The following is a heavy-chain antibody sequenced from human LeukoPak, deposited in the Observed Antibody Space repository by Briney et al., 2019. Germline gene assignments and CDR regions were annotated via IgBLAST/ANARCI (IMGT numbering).Heavy chain of an antibody. Sequence: SETLSLTCTVSGGSISSYYWSWIRQPPGEGLEWIGYIYYSGSTNYNPSLKSRVTISVDTSKNQFSLKLSSVTAADTAVYYCARSTPESSGWFDSFDYWGQGTLVTVSS. CDR1: GGSISSYY. D-gene: IGHD6-19*01. CDR3: ARSTPESSGWFDSFDY. V-gene: IGHV4-59*01. J-gene: IGHJ4*02. CDR2: IYYSGST.